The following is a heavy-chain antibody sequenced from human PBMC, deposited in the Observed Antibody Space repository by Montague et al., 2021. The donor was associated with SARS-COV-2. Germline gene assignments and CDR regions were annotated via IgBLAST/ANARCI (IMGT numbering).Heavy chain of an antibody. CDR3: ARYYGGSFYGLDV. D-gene: IGHD3-3*01. Sequence: SLRLSCATSGFKFDDSGMTWARQAPGKGLEWVCDINWSADKTTYADSVKGSFTISRDNAKNSLFLQMNSLRAADTALYYCARYYGGSFYGLDVWGQGTTVIVSS. CDR2: INWSADKT. CDR1: GFKFDDSG. J-gene: IGHJ6*02. V-gene: IGHV3-20*04.